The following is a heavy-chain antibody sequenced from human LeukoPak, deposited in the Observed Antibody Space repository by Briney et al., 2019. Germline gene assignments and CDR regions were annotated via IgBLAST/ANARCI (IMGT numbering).Heavy chain of an antibody. V-gene: IGHV3-30*02. Sequence: GGSLRLSCAASGFTFSSYGMHWVRQAPGKGLEWVAFIRYDGSNKYYADSVKGRFTISRDNSKNTLYLQMNSLRAEDTAVYYCAKDRSYPTTVYAFDIWGQGTMVTVSS. CDR2: IRYDGSNK. CDR1: GFTFSSYG. CDR3: AKDRSYPTTVYAFDI. J-gene: IGHJ3*02. D-gene: IGHD1-26*01.